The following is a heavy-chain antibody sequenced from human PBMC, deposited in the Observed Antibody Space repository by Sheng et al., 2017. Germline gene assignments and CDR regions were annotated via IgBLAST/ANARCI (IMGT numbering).Heavy chain of an antibody. CDR1: GGTFSSYA. CDR2: IIPIFGTA. D-gene: IGHD5-12*01. Sequence: QVQLVQSGAEVKKPGSSVKVSCKASGGTFSSYAISWVRQAPGQGLEWMGGIIPIFGTANYAQKFQGRVTITADESTSTAYMELSSLRSEDTAVYYCARHPSGGMATITPSYFDYWGQGTLVTVSS. V-gene: IGHV1-69*13. CDR3: ARHPSGGMATITPSYFDY. J-gene: IGHJ4*02.